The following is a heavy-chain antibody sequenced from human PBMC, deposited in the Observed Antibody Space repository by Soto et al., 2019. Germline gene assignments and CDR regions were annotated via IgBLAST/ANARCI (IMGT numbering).Heavy chain of an antibody. CDR2: INHSGST. CDR1: GGSFSGYY. Sequence: TSETLSLTCAVYGGSFSGYYCSWIRQPPCKWLEWIGEINHSGSTNYNPSLKSRVTISVDTSKNQFSLKLSSVTAADTAVYYCARVRSYYGSGTHYYGMDVWGQGTTVTVSS. CDR3: ARVRSYYGSGTHYYGMDV. D-gene: IGHD3-10*01. J-gene: IGHJ6*02. V-gene: IGHV4-34*01.